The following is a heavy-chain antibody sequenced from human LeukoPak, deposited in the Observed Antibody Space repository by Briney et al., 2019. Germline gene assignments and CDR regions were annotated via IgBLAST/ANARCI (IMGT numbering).Heavy chain of an antibody. CDR1: GFTFSSYS. J-gene: IGHJ3*02. D-gene: IGHD1-26*01. CDR2: INSDGSST. V-gene: IGHV3-74*01. Sequence: GGSLRLSCAASGFTFSSYSMNWVRQAPGKGLVWVSRINSDGSSTSYADSVKGRFTISRDNAKNTLYLQMNSLRAEDTAVYYCARDFSLYSGSYSDAFDIWGQGTMVTVSS. CDR3: ARDFSLYSGSYSDAFDI.